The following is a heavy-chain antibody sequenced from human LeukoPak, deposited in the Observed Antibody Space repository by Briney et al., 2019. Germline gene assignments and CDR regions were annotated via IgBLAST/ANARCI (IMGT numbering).Heavy chain of an antibody. D-gene: IGHD3-22*01. J-gene: IGHJ4*02. V-gene: IGHV4-30-2*01. CDR3: ATPLDYYDRSGYHQGGD. CDR2: IYHSGST. CDR1: GGSISSGGYS. Sequence: PSQTLSLTCAVSGGSISSGGYSWSWIRQPPGKGLEWIGYIYHSGSTYYNPSLKSRVTISVDRSKNQFSLKLSSVTAADTAVYYCATPLDYYDRSGYHQGGDWGQGTLVTVSS.